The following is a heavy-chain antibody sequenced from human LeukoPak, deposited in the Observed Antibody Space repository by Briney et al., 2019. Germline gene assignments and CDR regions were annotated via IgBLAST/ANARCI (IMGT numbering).Heavy chain of an antibody. CDR2: TRYDGSNK. CDR3: ARAVVPAARYYFDY. J-gene: IGHJ4*02. V-gene: IGHV3-30*02. Sequence: GGSLRLSCAASGFTFSSYGMHWVRQAPGKGLEWVAFTRYDGSNKYYADSVKGRFTISRDNSKNMLYLQMNSLRAEDTAVYYCARAVVPAARYYFDYWGQGTLVTVSS. D-gene: IGHD2-2*01. CDR1: GFTFSSYG.